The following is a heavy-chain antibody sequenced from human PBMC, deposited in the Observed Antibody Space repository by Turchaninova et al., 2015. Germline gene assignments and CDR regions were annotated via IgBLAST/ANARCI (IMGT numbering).Heavy chain of an antibody. CDR1: GFTFSHAW. CDR2: IKSKTVGGAR. V-gene: IGHV3-15*01. Sequence: EAQLVESGGGLVQPGGSLRLSCAASGFTFSHAWMTWVRQAQGTGLEGVGRIKSKTVGGARDYAAPGKGRFTISRYDAQTTLYLQMDSLKTEDTAVYYCTALSEYSFKYWGQGTLVTVSS. J-gene: IGHJ4*02. CDR3: TALSEYSFKY. D-gene: IGHD5-18*01.